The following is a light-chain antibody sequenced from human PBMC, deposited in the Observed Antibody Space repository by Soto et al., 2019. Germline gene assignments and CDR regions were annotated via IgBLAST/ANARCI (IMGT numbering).Light chain of an antibody. Sequence: DITTTQSPSTLSASVGDRVTITCRASQSISSWLAWYQQKSGKAPKLLIYDASSLESGVPSRFSGSGSGTEFSLTISSLQPDDFATYYCQQYNHYWTFGQGTKVDIK. CDR2: DAS. V-gene: IGKV1-5*01. CDR1: QSISSW. CDR3: QQYNHYWT. J-gene: IGKJ1*01.